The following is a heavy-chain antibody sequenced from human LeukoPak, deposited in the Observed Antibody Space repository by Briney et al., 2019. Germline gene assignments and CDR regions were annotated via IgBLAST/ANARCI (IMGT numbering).Heavy chain of an antibody. CDR2: ISSGGSTI. D-gene: IGHD2-21*01. CDR1: GFTFSDYY. CDR3: ARDRILWWSLGFDY. Sequence: PGGSLRLSCAASGFTFSDYYMSWIRQAPGKGLEWISYISSGGSTIYYADSVRGQFTISRDNAKKSLYLQMNSLRAEDTAVYYCARDRILWWSLGFDYWGQGTLVTVSS. V-gene: IGHV3-11*01. J-gene: IGHJ4*02.